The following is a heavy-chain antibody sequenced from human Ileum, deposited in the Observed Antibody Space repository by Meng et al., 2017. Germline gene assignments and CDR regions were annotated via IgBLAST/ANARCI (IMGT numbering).Heavy chain of an antibody. V-gene: IGHV4-30-4*01. CDR1: GGSFSSENYY. CDR3: ARERRHYYGSGSFDY. CDR2: TYYNGSP. J-gene: IGHJ4*02. Sequence: QVQLQESGPGLVKPSQTRTRTGSVSGGSFSSENYYWTWIRQTPGKGLEWIGLTYYNGSPFYNPSLRSRVTISVDTSKDQFSLKLTSVTAADTAVYYCARERRHYYGSGSFDYWGQGILVTVSS. D-gene: IGHD3-10*01.